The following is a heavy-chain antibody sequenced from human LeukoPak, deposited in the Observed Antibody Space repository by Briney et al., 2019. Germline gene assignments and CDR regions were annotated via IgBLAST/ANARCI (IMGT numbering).Heavy chain of an antibody. CDR3: ARERSGPDI. D-gene: IGHD3-10*01. CDR2: INHSGST. V-gene: IGHV4-34*01. J-gene: IGHJ2*01. CDR1: GGSFSGYY. Sequence: SETLSLTCAVYGGSFSGYYWSWIRQPPGKGLEWIGEINHSGSTNYNPSLKSRVTISVDTSKNQFSLKLRSVTAADTAVYYCARERSGPDIWGRGTLVTVAS.